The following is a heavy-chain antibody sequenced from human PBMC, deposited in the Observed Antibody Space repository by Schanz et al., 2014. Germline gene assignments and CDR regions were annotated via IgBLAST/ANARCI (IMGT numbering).Heavy chain of an antibody. J-gene: IGHJ5*02. D-gene: IGHD2-2*01. V-gene: IGHV1-69*08. Sequence: QVHLVQSGAEVKKPGSSVKVSCKASGGTFSSDTFTWVRQAPGQGLAWMGRILPIAGITDYAQRCQGRVTDTADKSTSTAYMELSSLRSDDTTVYYCARDRTRYCSTASCLHDNRFDPWGQGTLVIDSS. CDR3: ARDRTRYCSTASCLHDNRFDP. CDR2: ILPIAGIT. CDR1: GGTFSSDT.